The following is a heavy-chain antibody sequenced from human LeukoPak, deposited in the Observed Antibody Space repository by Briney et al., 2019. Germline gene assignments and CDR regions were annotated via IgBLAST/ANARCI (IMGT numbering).Heavy chain of an antibody. V-gene: IGHV3-53*01. Sequence: GGSLRLSCAASGFTVSSNYMSWVRQAPGKGLEWVSVIYSGGSTYYADSVKGRFTISRDNSKNTLYLQMNSLRAEDTAVYYCARVDSSGYGYYGMDVWGQGTTVTVSS. D-gene: IGHD3-22*01. J-gene: IGHJ6*02. CDR3: ARVDSSGYGYYGMDV. CDR1: GFTVSSNY. CDR2: IYSGGST.